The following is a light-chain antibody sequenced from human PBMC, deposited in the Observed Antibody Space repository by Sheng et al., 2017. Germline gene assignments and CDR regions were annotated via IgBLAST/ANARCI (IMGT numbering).Light chain of an antibody. CDR2: YVT. CDR3: TSYTTGSTLV. CDR1: SSDVGGYNF. V-gene: IGLV2-14*03. Sequence: QSALTQPASVSGPPGQSITISCTGSSSDVGGYNFVSWYQRHPGKAPKLMIYYVTNRPSGVSSRFSGSKSGNTASLTISGLQAEDEADYYCTSYTTGSTLVFGGGTKVTVL. J-gene: IGLJ2*01.